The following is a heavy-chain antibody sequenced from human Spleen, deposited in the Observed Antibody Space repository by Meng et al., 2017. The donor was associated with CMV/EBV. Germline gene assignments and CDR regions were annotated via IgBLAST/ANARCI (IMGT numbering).Heavy chain of an antibody. CDR1: GFTFSSYA. D-gene: IGHD4-17*01. Sequence: GESLKISCAASGFTFSSYAMHWVRQAPGKGLEWVAVISYDGSNKYYADSVKGRFTISRDNSKNTLYLQMDSLRTEDTAVYSCAKDRQSNSYGSLGYFQFRGQGTLVTVSS. CDR3: AKDRQSNSYGSLGYFQF. CDR2: ISYDGSNK. J-gene: IGHJ1*01. V-gene: IGHV3-30-3*01.